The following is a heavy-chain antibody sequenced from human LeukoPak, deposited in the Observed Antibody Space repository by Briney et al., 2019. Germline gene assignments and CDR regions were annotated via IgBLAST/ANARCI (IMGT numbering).Heavy chain of an antibody. V-gene: IGHV4-59*01. J-gene: IGHJ6*02. Sequence: SETLSLTCTVSGGSISSYYWSWIRQPPGKGLEWIGYIYYSGSTNYNPSLKSRVTISVDTSKNQFSLKLSPVTAADTAVYYCARDRLVRGVISDYYYGMDVWGQGTTVTVSS. CDR1: GGSISSYY. CDR3: ARDRLVRGVISDYYYGMDV. D-gene: IGHD3-10*01. CDR2: IYYSGST.